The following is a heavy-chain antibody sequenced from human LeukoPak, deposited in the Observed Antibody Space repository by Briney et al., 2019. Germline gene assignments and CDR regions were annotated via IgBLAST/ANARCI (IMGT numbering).Heavy chain of an antibody. D-gene: IGHD3-10*01. J-gene: IGHJ4*02. CDR3: AKDTLKDGSGSYWWYFDY. V-gene: IGHV3-9*01. CDR1: GFTFNNYW. Sequence: GGSLRLSREASGFTFNNYWIHWVRQAPGKGLEWVSGISWNSGSIGYADSVKGRFTISRDNAKNSLYLQMNSLRAEDTALYYCAKDTLKDGSGSYWWYFDYWGQGTLVTVSS. CDR2: ISWNSGSI.